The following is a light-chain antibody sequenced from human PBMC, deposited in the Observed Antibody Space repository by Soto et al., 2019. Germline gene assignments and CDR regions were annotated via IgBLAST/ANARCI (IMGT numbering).Light chain of an antibody. CDR1: QSVSSRY. V-gene: IGKV3-20*01. Sequence: EIVLTQSPGTLSLSPGERATLSCRASQSVSSRYLAWYQQKPGQAPGLLIYGASSRATGIPDRFSGSGSGTDFTLTISRLEPEDFAVYYCQQYGTSPMYTFGQGTKLEIK. CDR2: GAS. CDR3: QQYGTSPMYT. J-gene: IGKJ2*01.